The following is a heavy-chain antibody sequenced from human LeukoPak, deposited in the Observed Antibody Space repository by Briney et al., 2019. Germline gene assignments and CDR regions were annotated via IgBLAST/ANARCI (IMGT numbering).Heavy chain of an antibody. CDR1: GYTFTGYY. V-gene: IGHV1-8*02. J-gene: IGHJ3*02. D-gene: IGHD1-26*01. Sequence: ASVKVSCKASGYTFTGYYMHWVRQATGQGLERMGWMNPNSGNTGYAQKFQGRVTMTRNTSISTAYMELSSLRSEDTAVYYCARGPGRPFDIWGQGTMVTVSS. CDR3: ARGPGRPFDI. CDR2: MNPNSGNT.